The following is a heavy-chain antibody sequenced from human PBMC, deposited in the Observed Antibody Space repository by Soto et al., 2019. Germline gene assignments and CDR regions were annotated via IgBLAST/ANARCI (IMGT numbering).Heavy chain of an antibody. CDR3: TADRGMRAGYARDH. D-gene: IGHD5-18*01. J-gene: IGHJ4*02. CDR2: IKSKTDGGTT. CDR1: GFTFSDAW. V-gene: IGHV3-15*01. Sequence: EVQLVESGGGLVKPGGSLRLSCAASGFTFSDAWMSWVRQAPGKGLEWVGRIKSKTDGGTTDYAAPEKARFTISRDDSKDTLYLQMISLKTDDTAVDYCTADRGMRAGYARDHWGQGTLVTVSS.